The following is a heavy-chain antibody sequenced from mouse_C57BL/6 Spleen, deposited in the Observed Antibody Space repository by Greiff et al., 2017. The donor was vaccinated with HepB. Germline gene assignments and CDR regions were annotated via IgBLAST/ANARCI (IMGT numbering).Heavy chain of an antibody. CDR3: ARDGSSVYYYAMDY. D-gene: IGHD1-1*01. J-gene: IGHJ4*01. Sequence: EVNVVESGPELVKPGDSVKISCKASGYSFTGYFMNWVMQSHGKSLEWIGRINPYNGDTFYNQKFKGKATLTVDKSSSTAHMELRSLTSEDSAVYYCARDGSSVYYYAMDYWGQGTSVTVSS. CDR2: INPYNGDT. V-gene: IGHV1-20*01. CDR1: GYSFTGYF.